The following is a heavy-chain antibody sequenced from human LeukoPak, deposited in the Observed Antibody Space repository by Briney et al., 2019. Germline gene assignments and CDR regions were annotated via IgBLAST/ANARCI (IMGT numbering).Heavy chain of an antibody. V-gene: IGHV1-18*01. CDR1: GYTFTSYD. J-gene: IGHJ4*02. Sequence: ASVKVSCKASGYTFTSYDINWVRQAPGQGLEWMGWISAYNGNTNYAQKLQGRVTMTTDTSTSTAYMELRSLRSDDTAVYYCARGCSSTSCYRDFDYWGQGTLVTVSS. CDR2: ISAYNGNT. D-gene: IGHD2-2*02. CDR3: ARGCSSTSCYRDFDY.